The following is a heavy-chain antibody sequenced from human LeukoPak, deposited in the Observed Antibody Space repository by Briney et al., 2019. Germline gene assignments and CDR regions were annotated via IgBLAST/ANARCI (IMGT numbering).Heavy chain of an antibody. V-gene: IGHV1-46*01. CDR2: INPSGGST. CDR3: ARDRAPGYCSSTSCYSYYYYGMDV. J-gene: IGHJ6*02. Sequence: ASVKVSCKASGYTFTSYYMHWVRQAPGQGLEWMGIINPSGGSTSYAQKFQGRVTMTRDTSTSTAYMELRSLRSDGTAVYYCARDRAPGYCSSTSCYSYYYYGMDVWGQGTTVTVSS. D-gene: IGHD2-2*03. CDR1: GYTFTSYY.